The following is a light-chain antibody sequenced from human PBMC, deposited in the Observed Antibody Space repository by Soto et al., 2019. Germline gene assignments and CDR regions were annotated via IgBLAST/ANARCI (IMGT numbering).Light chain of an antibody. V-gene: IGLV2-8*01. J-gene: IGLJ2*01. CDR3: RSYAGINNLV. Sequence: QSALTQPPSASASPGQSVTISCTGTSSDVGGYNYVSWYQQYPGKAPKLMIYEVTKRPSGVPDRFSGSKSGNTASLTVSGLQAEDEADDYCRSYAGINNLVFGGGTKLTVL. CDR2: EVT. CDR1: SSDVGGYNY.